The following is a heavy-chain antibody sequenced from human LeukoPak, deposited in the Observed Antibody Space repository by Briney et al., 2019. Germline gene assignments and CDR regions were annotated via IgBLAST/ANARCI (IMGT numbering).Heavy chain of an antibody. CDR3: VRDDDRPDNGLDY. D-gene: IGHD3-22*01. V-gene: IGHV3-53*01. J-gene: IGHJ4*02. CDR1: GFTVSSNY. Sequence: GGSLRLSCAASGFTVSSNYMSWVRQAPGKGLEWVSRINLDGSSAVYADSVKGRFTISRDNSKNTLYLQMNSLRAEDTAVYYCVRDDDRPDNGLDYWGQGTLVTVSS. CDR2: INLDGSSA.